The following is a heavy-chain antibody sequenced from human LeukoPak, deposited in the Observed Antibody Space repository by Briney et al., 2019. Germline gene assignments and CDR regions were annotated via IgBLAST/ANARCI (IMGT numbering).Heavy chain of an antibody. J-gene: IGHJ3*02. V-gene: IGHV4-61*02. CDR3: ARVYVNWEVLLNAFDI. D-gene: IGHD7-27*01. CDR1: GGSISTSTYY. CDR2: INTSGTT. Sequence: PSETLSLTCAVAGGSISTSTYYWTWIRQPAGKGLECVGRINTSGTTNYNPSLKSRVTISFDTSKNQFSLKLSSVTAADTAVYFCARVYVNWEVLLNAFDIWGQGTTVTVSS.